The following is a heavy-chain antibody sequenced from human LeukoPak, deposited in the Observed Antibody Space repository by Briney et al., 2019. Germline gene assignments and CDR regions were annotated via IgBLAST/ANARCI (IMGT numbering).Heavy chain of an antibody. D-gene: IGHD3-10*01. CDR3: ARVTAYYGSGTEADY. J-gene: IGHJ4*02. CDR2: INPNSGGT. Sequence: GASVKVSCKASGYTFTGYCMHWVRQAPGQGLEWMGWINPNSGGTNYAQKFQGRVTMTRDTSISTAYMELSRLRSDDTAVYYCARVTAYYGSGTEADYWGQGTLVTVSS. V-gene: IGHV1-2*02. CDR1: GYTFTGYC.